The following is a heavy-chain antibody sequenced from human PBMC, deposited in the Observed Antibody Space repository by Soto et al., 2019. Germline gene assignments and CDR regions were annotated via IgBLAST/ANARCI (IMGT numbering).Heavy chain of an antibody. Sequence: QLHLVQSGAVVKKPGASVTVSCSASGYPVTAYYMHWVRQAPGRGLEWMGGINPATGAAKYTQTFRGRVTMTRDPSTITVFMELSGLTSEDTAVFYWARGGGVGVAGSAAFDMWGQGTLVTVSS. V-gene: IGHV1-2*02. J-gene: IGHJ3*02. CDR3: ARGGGVGVAGSAAFDM. CDR2: INPATGAA. D-gene: IGHD3-3*01. CDR1: GYPVTAYY.